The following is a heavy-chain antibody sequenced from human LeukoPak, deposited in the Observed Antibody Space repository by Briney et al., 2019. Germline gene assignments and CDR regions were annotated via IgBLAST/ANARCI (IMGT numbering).Heavy chain of an antibody. CDR2: ISGSGGST. CDR3: AKDIYYDSSGYYGPFDY. Sequence: TGGSLRLSCAASGFTFSSYAMSWVRQAPGKGLEWVSAISGSGGSTYYADSVKGRFTISRDNSKNTLYLQMNSLRAEDTAVYCCAKDIYYDSSGYYGPFDYWGQGTLVTVSS. V-gene: IGHV3-23*01. D-gene: IGHD3-22*01. CDR1: GFTFSSYA. J-gene: IGHJ4*02.